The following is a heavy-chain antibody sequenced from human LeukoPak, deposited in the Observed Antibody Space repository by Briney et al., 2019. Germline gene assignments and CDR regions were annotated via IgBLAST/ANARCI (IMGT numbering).Heavy chain of an antibody. CDR3: AKDIVVVVSARGPFDY. CDR2: ISGSGGTT. V-gene: IGHV3-23*01. Sequence: GGSLRLSCAASGFTFSSYAMSWVRQAPGKGLKWVSAISGSGGTTYYADSVKGRFTISRDNSKNTLYLQMNSLRAEDTAVYYCAKDIVVVVSARGPFDYWGQGTLVTVSS. CDR1: GFTFSSYA. J-gene: IGHJ4*02. D-gene: IGHD2-15*01.